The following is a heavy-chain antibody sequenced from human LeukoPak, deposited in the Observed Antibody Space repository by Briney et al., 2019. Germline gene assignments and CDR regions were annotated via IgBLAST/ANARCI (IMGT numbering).Heavy chain of an antibody. CDR2: ISSSSSYI. D-gene: IGHD3-22*01. J-gene: IGHJ4*02. CDR1: GFTFSDYS. V-gene: IGHV3-21*01. Sequence: GGSLRLSCAASGFTFSDYSMNWVRQAPGKGLQWVSCISSSSSYIDYADSVKGRFTISRDNAKNSLYLQMNSLRAEDTAVYYCARSTWITMISFDYWGQGTLVTVSS. CDR3: ARSTWITMISFDY.